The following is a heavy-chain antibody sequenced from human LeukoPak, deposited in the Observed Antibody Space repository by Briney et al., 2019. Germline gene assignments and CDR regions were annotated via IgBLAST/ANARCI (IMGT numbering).Heavy chain of an antibody. Sequence: GASVKVSCKASGGTFSSYAISWVRQAPGQGLEWMGGIIPIFGTANYAQKFEGRVTITADKSTSTAYMELSSLRSEDTAVYYCARDKLGNDAFDIWGQGTMVTVSS. J-gene: IGHJ3*02. D-gene: IGHD7-27*01. CDR2: IIPIFGTA. CDR1: GGTFSSYA. V-gene: IGHV1-69*06. CDR3: ARDKLGNDAFDI.